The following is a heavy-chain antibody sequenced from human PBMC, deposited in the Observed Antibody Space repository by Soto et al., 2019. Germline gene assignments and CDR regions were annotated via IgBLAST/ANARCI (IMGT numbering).Heavy chain of an antibody. D-gene: IGHD2-15*01. CDR3: ARGVRYQLLALGYCSGGSCTHVDY. CDR2: INHSGST. CDR1: GGSFSGYY. Sequence: SETLSLTCAVYGGSFSGYYWSWIRQPPGKGLEWIGEINHSGSTNYNPSLKSRVTISVDTSKNQFSLKLSSVIAADTAVYYCARGVRYQLLALGYCSGGSCTHVDYWGQGTLVTVSS. V-gene: IGHV4-34*01. J-gene: IGHJ4*02.